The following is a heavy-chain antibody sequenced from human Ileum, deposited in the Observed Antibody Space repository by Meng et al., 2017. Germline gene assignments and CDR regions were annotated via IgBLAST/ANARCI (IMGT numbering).Heavy chain of an antibody. CDR2: IYHTGGT. CDR1: GGSISISHW. D-gene: IGHD2-15*01. J-gene: IGHJ4*02. Sequence: QVQLQEAGPGLVKRAGSLPLTCAVSGGSISISHWWTWVRQPPGKGLEWIGEIYHTGGTNYNPSLKRRVTISVDKSKNQFSLEVTSVTAADTAVYYCARVRCASVSCYGDSYFDYWGQGILVTVSS. V-gene: IGHV4-4*02. CDR3: ARVRCASVSCYGDSYFDY.